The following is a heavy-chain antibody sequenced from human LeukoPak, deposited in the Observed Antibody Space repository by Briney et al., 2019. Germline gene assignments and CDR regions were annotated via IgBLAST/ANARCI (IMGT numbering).Heavy chain of an antibody. Sequence: GGSLRLSCAASGFTFSSYAMSWVRQAPGKGLEWVSAISGSGGSTYYADSVKGRFTISRGNSKNTLYLQMNSLRAEDTAIYYCATYRQVLLPFESWGQGTLVTVSS. D-gene: IGHD2-8*02. V-gene: IGHV3-23*01. CDR3: ATYRQVLLPFES. CDR1: GFTFSSYA. CDR2: ISGSGGST. J-gene: IGHJ4*02.